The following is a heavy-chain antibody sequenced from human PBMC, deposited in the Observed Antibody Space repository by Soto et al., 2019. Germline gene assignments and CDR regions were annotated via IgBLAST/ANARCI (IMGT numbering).Heavy chain of an antibody. CDR1: GFTFSSYG. Sequence: QVQLVESGGGVVQPGRSLRLSCAASGFTFSSYGMHWVRQAPGKGLEWVAVISYDGNNKYYADSVKGRFTISRDNSKNTLSLQMNSLRAEDTAVYYCARGPHYDFWSGSYLAWPYYFDYWGQGTLVTVSS. CDR2: ISYDGNNK. V-gene: IGHV3-30*03. D-gene: IGHD3-3*01. CDR3: ARGPHYDFWSGSYLAWPYYFDY. J-gene: IGHJ4*02.